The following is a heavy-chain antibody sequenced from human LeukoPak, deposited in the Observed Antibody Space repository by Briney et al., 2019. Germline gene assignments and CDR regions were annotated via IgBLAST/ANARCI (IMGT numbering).Heavy chain of an antibody. J-gene: IGHJ5*02. CDR2: IRSSSET. Sequence: GGSLRLSCAASGFIFSQYSMNWVRQAPGKGLEWVSHIRSSSETFYADSVKGRFTISRDNARNSLYLQMNNLRGEDTAIYYCARDAGNSGYGCDLWGQGTLVTVSP. CDR1: GFIFSQYS. V-gene: IGHV3-48*01. CDR3: ARDAGNSGYGCDL. D-gene: IGHD5-12*01.